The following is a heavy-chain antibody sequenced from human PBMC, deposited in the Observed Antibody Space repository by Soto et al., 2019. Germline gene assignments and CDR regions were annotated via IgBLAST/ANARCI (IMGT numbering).Heavy chain of an antibody. Sequence: ASVKVSCKASGYTFTSYGISWVRQAPGQGLERMGWISAYNGNTNYAQKLQGRVTMTTDTSTSTAYMELRSLRSDDTAVYYCASSEITMGRGVITYYYYGMDVWGQGTTVTVSS. CDR3: ASSEITMGRGVITYYYYGMDV. CDR1: GYTFTSYG. D-gene: IGHD3-10*01. CDR2: ISAYNGNT. J-gene: IGHJ6*02. V-gene: IGHV1-18*01.